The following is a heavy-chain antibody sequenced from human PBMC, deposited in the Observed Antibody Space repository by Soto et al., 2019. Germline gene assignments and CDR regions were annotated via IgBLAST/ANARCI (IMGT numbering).Heavy chain of an antibody. V-gene: IGHV1-8*01. D-gene: IGHD2-2*01. J-gene: IGHJ6*03. CDR1: GYTSTSYD. CDR3: AREAVVPAAMPDYYYMDV. Sequence: ASVKVSCKASGYTSTSYDINWVRQATGQGLEWMGWMNPNSGNTGYAQKFQGRVTMTRNTSISTAYMELSSLRSEDTAVYYCAREAVVPAAMPDYYYMDVWGKGTTVTVSS. CDR2: MNPNSGNT.